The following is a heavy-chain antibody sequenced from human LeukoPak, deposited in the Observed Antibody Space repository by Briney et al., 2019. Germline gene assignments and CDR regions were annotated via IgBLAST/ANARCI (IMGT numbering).Heavy chain of an antibody. CDR3: ASCGSSWYGPFDY. V-gene: IGHV1-69*05. CDR2: IIAIFGTA. J-gene: IGHJ4*02. Sequence: GASVKVSCKASGYSFINYGISWVRQAPGQGLEWMGGIIAIFGTANYAQKFQGRVTITTDESTSTAYMELSSLRSEDTAVYYCASCGSSWYGPFDYWGQGTLVTVSS. CDR1: GYSFINYG. D-gene: IGHD6-13*01.